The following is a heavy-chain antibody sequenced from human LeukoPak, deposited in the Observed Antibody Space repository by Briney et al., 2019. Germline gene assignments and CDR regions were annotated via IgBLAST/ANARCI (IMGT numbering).Heavy chain of an antibody. CDR3: ARDPPITMVRGVILVYYYYYMDV. CDR2: INPSGGST. CDR1: GYTFTSYY. D-gene: IGHD3-10*01. V-gene: IGHV1-46*01. Sequence: ASVKVSCKASGYTFTSYYMHWVRQAPGQGLEWMGIINPSGGSTSYAQKFQGRVTMTRDMSTSTVYMELRSLRSDDTAVYYCARDPPITMVRGVILVYYYYYMDVWGKGTTVTVSS. J-gene: IGHJ6*03.